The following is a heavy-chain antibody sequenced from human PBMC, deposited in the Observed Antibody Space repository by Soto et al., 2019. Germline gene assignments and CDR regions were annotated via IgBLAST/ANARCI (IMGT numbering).Heavy chain of an antibody. CDR3: TRTYDGSDSFSPVFDY. CDR2: IGRRPNNYAT. D-gene: IGHD3-22*01. J-gene: IGHJ4*02. Sequence: EVQLVESGGGLVQPGGSLKLSCAASGVIFSGSAIHWVRQASGKGLEWVGRIGRRPNNYATGYVASVKGRFTISRDESKNTAYLQMNSMKTEDTALYYCTRTYDGSDSFSPVFDYWGQGTLVTVSS. CDR1: GVIFSGSA. V-gene: IGHV3-73*02.